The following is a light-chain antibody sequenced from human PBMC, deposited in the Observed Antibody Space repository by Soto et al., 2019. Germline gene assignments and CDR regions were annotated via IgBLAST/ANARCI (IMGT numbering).Light chain of an antibody. CDR2: GNR. J-gene: IGLJ3*02. Sequence: QSVLTQPPSASGTPGQRVTISCSGSNSNIGSNYVHWYQQLPGAAPKLVIIGNRNRPSGVPERFSGSKSGTSASLAITGLQAEDEADYYCQAYDYSLTASVFGGGTKLTVL. CDR3: QAYDYSLTASV. CDR1: NSNIGSNY. V-gene: IGLV1-40*01.